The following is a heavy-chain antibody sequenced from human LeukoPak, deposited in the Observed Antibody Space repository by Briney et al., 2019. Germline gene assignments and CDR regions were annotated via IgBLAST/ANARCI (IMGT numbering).Heavy chain of an antibody. D-gene: IGHD3-22*01. CDR3: ARRGYYDSSGYSEY. Sequence: GGSLRLSCAASGFTFSDYYMSWIRQAPEKGLEWISYISSSASTIYYADSVKGRFTISRDNAKKSLYLQMNSLRAEDTAVYYCARRGYYDSSGYSEYWGQGTLVTVSS. CDR2: ISSSASTI. J-gene: IGHJ4*02. V-gene: IGHV3-11*01. CDR1: GFTFSDYY.